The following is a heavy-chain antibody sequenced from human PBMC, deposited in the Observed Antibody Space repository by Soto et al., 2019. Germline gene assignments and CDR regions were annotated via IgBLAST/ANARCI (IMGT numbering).Heavy chain of an antibody. D-gene: IGHD4-17*01. CDR1: GFTLSGYS. J-gene: IGHJ4*02. Sequence: GGSLRLSCAASGFTLSGYSMNWVRQAPGKGLEWVSSISTSSSYIHYADSVKGRFTISRDNAENSLYLKMNSLRAEDTAIYYCARETPLHPDYGGNPFSDYWGQGTLVTVSS. V-gene: IGHV3-21*01. CDR3: ARETPLHPDYGGNPFSDY. CDR2: ISTSSSYI.